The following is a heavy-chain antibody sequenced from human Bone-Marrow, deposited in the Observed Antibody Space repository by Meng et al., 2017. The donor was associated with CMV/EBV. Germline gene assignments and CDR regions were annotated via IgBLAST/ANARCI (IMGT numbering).Heavy chain of an antibody. J-gene: IGHJ6*02. CDR1: GFTFSSYS. Sequence: GGSLRLSCAASGFTFSSYSMNWVRQAPGKGLEWVSSFSSSSSYIYYADSVKGRFTISRDNAKNSLYLQMNSLRAEDTAVYYCARAVEYQLLYYYYGMDVWGQGTTVTVSS. CDR2: FSSSSSYI. CDR3: ARAVEYQLLYYYYGMDV. V-gene: IGHV3-21*01. D-gene: IGHD2-2*01.